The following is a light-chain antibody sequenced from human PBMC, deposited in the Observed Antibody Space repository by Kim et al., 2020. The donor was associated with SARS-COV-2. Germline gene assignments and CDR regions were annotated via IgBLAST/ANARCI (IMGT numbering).Light chain of an antibody. V-gene: IGKV1-27*01. Sequence: ASVGDRVTITCRASQDISNYLAWFQLKPGKAPKLLIYAASALQPGVPSRFSGSGSGTDFTLTITSLQPEDVATYYCQKCDSAPWTFGQGTKVDIK. CDR3: QKCDSAPWT. CDR2: AAS. CDR1: QDISNY. J-gene: IGKJ1*01.